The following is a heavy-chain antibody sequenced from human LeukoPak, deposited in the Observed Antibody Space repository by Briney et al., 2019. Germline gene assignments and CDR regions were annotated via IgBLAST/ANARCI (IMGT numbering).Heavy chain of an antibody. Sequence: GGSLRLSCAASGFTFSSYAMSWVRQTPRTGLEWVSGIGDNGGNTYYADSVKGRFTISRDNSKNTLFLQMNSLRAEDTAVYYCAKIPVSYSSGRSNFDYWGQGTLVTVSS. J-gene: IGHJ4*02. D-gene: IGHD3-22*01. V-gene: IGHV3-23*01. CDR1: GFTFSSYA. CDR2: IGDNGGNT. CDR3: AKIPVSYSSGRSNFDY.